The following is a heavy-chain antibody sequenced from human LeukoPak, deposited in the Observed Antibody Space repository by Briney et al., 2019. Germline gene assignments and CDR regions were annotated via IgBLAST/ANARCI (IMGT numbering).Heavy chain of an antibody. CDR2: IYYSGST. V-gene: IGHV4-59*01. CDR3: AGVVIMGDYYYYYMDV. J-gene: IGHJ6*03. D-gene: IGHD3-3*01. CDR1: GGSISSYY. Sequence: TSETLSLTCTVSGGSISSYYWSWIRQPPGKGLEWIGYIYYSGSTNYNPSLKSRVTISVDTSKNQFSLKLSSVTAADTAVYYCAGVVIMGDYYYYYMDVWGKGTTVTVSS.